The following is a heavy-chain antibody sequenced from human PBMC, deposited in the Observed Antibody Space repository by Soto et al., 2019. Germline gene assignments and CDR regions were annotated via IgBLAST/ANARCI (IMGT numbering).Heavy chain of an antibody. CDR2: INPYKANT. V-gene: IGHV1-18*01. D-gene: IGHD2-15*01. CDR3: ARVVAAAPVDYGMDV. CDR1: GFTFTIYG. Sequence: QVQVVQSGAEVKKPGASVKVSCKASGFTFTIYGIAWVRQAPRQGLEWMGWINPYKANTNYTEKFQGRVTMTTDTSTTTGYKELKSLRSDDTAVHYGARVVAAAPVDYGMDVWGQGTTVTVSS. J-gene: IGHJ6*02.